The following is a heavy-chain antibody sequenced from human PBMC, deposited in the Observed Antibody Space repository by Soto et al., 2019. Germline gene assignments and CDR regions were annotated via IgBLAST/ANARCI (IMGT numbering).Heavy chain of an antibody. Sequence: QVQLQESGPGLVKPSETLSLTCTVSGGSISSYYWSWIRQPPGKGLEWIGYIYYSGSTNYNPSLNRRVTISVDTSKYQFSLKRSSVTAADTAVYYCASFSGYYFTAFDYWGQGTLVTVSS. CDR2: IYYSGST. CDR1: GGSISSYY. CDR3: ASFSGYYFTAFDY. J-gene: IGHJ4*02. V-gene: IGHV4-59*01. D-gene: IGHD3-22*01.